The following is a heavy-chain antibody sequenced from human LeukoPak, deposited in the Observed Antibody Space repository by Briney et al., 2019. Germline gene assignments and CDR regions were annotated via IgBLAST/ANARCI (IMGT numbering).Heavy chain of an antibody. D-gene: IGHD2-2*01. CDR3: AKGVGAYCSNTSCQGTHGYFQH. J-gene: IGHJ1*01. CDR1: GFTFSSYG. CDR2: IRYDGSNK. Sequence: GGSLRLSCAASGFTFSSYGMHWVRQAPGKGLEWVAFIRYDGSNKYYADSVKGRFTISRDNSKNTLYLQMNSLRAEDTAVYYCAKGVGAYCSNTSCQGTHGYFQHWGQGTLVTVSS. V-gene: IGHV3-30*02.